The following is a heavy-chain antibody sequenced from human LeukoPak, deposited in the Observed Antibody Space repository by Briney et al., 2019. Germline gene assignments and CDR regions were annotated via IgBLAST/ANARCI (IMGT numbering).Heavy chain of an antibody. D-gene: IGHD3-10*01. CDR3: ARGPLTPRLLWFGESMPSFDY. J-gene: IGHJ4*02. V-gene: IGHV1-2*02. CDR2: INPNSGGT. CDR1: GYTFTGYY. Sequence: GASVKVSCKASGYTFTGYYMHWVRQAPGQGLEWMGWINPNSGGTNYAQKFQGRVTMTRDTSISTAYMELSRLRSDDTAVYYCARGPLTPRLLWFGESMPSFDYWGQGTLVTVSS.